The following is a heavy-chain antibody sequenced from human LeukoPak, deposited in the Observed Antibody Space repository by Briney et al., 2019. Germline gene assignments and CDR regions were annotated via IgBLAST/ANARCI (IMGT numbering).Heavy chain of an antibody. CDR2: MNPNSGNT. CDR1: GYTFTSYD. V-gene: IGHV1-8*01. J-gene: IGHJ4*02. D-gene: IGHD3-10*01. CDR3: ARGFSLWFGELLL. Sequence: GASVKVSCKASGYTFTSYDINWVRQATGQGLEWMGWMNPNSGNTGYAQKFQGRATMTRNTSISTAYMELSSLRSEDTAVYYRARGFSLWFGELLLWGQGTLVTVSS.